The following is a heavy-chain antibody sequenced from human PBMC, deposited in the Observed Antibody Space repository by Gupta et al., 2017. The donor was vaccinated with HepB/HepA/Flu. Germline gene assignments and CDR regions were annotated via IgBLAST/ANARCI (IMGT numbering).Heavy chain of an antibody. D-gene: IGHD2-15*01. J-gene: IGHJ3*02. Sequence: EVQLFGSGGGLEQPGGSLRLSCAASGFTFRNDDRTWGRQAPGKGLQYVSSINGSEGGTDYADSVRCRLNIATNNTKSNLYHQVHSRRVEDTSIEYCGRDNSGAYVVAFDMWGHGTMLTVSS. CDR2: INGSEGGT. CDR1: GFTFRNDD. V-gene: IGHV3-23*01. CDR3: GRDNSGAYVVAFDM.